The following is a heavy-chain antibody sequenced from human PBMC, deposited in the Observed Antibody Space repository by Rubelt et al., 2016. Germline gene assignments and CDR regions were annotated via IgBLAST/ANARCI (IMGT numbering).Heavy chain of an antibody. CDR3: ARSGVTMVRGVRYFGY. V-gene: IGHV4-34*01. CDR2: INHSGST. D-gene: IGHD3-10*01. CDR1: GGSFSGYY. J-gene: IGHJ4*02. Sequence: QVQLQQWGAGLLKPSETLSLTCAVYGGSFSGYYWSWIRQPPGKGLEWIGEINHSGSTNYNPSLKSRVTISVDTSKNQFSLKLSSGTAADTAVYYCARSGVTMVRGVRYFGYWGQGTLVTVSS.